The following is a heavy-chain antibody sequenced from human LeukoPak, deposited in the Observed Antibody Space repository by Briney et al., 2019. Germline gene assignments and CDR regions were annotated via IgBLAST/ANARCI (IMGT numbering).Heavy chain of an antibody. CDR1: GGTFSSYA. D-gene: IGHD6-13*01. CDR2: IIPIFGTA. V-gene: IGHV1-69*01. Sequence: GASVKVSCKASGGTFSSYAISWVRQAPGQGLEWMGGIIPIFGTANYAQKFQGRVTITADESTSTAYMELSSLRSEDTAVYYCARGPSSSWSGYYFDYRGQGTLVTVSS. CDR3: ARGPSSSWSGYYFDY. J-gene: IGHJ4*02.